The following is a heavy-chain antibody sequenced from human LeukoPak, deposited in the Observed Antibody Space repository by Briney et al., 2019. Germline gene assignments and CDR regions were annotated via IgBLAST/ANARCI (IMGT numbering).Heavy chain of an antibody. J-gene: IGHJ5*02. Sequence: GESLKISCKASGYNFTNYWIGWVRQMPGKDLEWMGIIYPGDSNTKYSPSFQGQVTISADKSISSAYLQWGSLKASDTAMYYCARQVVTRLRGFTRGAWFDPWGQGTLVTVSS. V-gene: IGHV5-51*01. CDR2: IYPGDSNT. CDR3: ARQVVTRLRGFTRGAWFDP. CDR1: GYNFTNYW. D-gene: IGHD3-10*01.